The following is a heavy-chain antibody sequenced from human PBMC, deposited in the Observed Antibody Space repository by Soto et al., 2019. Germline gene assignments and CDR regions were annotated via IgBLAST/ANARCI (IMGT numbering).Heavy chain of an antibody. Sequence: ASVKVSCKTSGDTFSNFAISWVLQAPGQGLEWMGGIIPMYDSASYAQKSQGRVTITADKFTGTAYMELSSLRSEDTAIYFCAASTFQYGVSGYFHLDYWGQGTPVTVSS. CDR3: AASTFQYGVSGYFHLDY. J-gene: IGHJ4*02. D-gene: IGHD3-3*01. CDR1: GDTFSNFA. V-gene: IGHV1-69*06. CDR2: IIPMYDSA.